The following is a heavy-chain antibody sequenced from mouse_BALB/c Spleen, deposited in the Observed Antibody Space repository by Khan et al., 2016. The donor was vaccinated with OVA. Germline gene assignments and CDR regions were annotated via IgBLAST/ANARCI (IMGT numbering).Heavy chain of an antibody. CDR3: RRLAYYYNSGGFAY. CDR2: ISSGGSYT. J-gene: IGHJ3*01. D-gene: IGHD1-1*01. V-gene: IGHV5-6*01. Sequence: EVELVESGGDLVKPGGSLKLSCAASGFTFSTYGMSWVRQTPDKNLEWVAGISSGGSYTYYPDSVKGRFTISRDNAKNTLHLQMNSLKSEDTAIYYCRRLAYYYNSGGFAYWGQGTLVTVSA. CDR1: GFTFSTYG.